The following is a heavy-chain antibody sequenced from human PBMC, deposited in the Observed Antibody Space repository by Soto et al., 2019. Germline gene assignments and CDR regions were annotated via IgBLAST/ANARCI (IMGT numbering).Heavy chain of an antibody. J-gene: IGHJ4*02. CDR2: ISLDGSWI. V-gene: IGHV3-74*03. CDR1: GFPLSPYA. D-gene: IGHD3-10*01. CDR3: LREWSGEFI. Sequence: EVQLVESGGGLIQPGGSLRLTCAASGFPLSPYAMHWVRQTPGKELQWVVRISLDGSWITYADSVKGRFTVSRDNSKNTVYLQMDGLRVEDTAVYYCLREWSGEFIWGQGTLVTVSS.